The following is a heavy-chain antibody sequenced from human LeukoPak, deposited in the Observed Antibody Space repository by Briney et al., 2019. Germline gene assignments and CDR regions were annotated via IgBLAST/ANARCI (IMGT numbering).Heavy chain of an antibody. CDR1: GGSIGASINSPNW. CDR3: ARAPRAYCSTTGSCFQDY. Sequence: SGTLSLTCAVSGGSIGASINSPNWWSWVRQPPGKGLEWIGEIFHSGSTNYNPSPKSRVTMSVDKSKDQFSLNLTSVTAADTAVYFCARAPRAYCSTTGSCFQDYWGQGTLVTVSS. D-gene: IGHD2-2*01. V-gene: IGHV4-4*02. CDR2: IFHSGST. J-gene: IGHJ4*02.